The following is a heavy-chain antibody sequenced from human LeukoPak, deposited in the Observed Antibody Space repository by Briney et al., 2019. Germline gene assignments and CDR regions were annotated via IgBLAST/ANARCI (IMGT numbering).Heavy chain of an antibody. CDR3: ARHGPDYGGNFDY. CDR2: IYSNGRS. V-gene: IGHV4-4*07. Sequence: SETLSLTCTVSGGSITSDSWSWTRQPAGKGLEWIGRIYSNGRSDCNPSFRSRVTMSLDTSKRLFSLRLTSVTAADTAVYYCARHGPDYGGNFDYWGQGTLVTVSS. CDR1: GGSITSDS. D-gene: IGHD4-23*01. J-gene: IGHJ4*02.